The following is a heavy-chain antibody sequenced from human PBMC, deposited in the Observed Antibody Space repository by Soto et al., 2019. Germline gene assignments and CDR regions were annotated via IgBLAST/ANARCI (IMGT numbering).Heavy chain of an antibody. Sequence: QVQLVQSGAEVKKPGSSVKVSCKASGGAFSDYAFSWVRQAPGQGLEWLGGIMPIFRAPDYAQKFQGRVTITADEFTRKAYMEMNSLRSEDTGVYYCASWLKGPDIGDYYYGMDVWGQGTTVTVS. D-gene: IGHD3-10*01. CDR1: GGAFSDYA. V-gene: IGHV1-69*12. CDR2: IMPIFRAP. J-gene: IGHJ6*02. CDR3: ASWLKGPDIGDYYYGMDV.